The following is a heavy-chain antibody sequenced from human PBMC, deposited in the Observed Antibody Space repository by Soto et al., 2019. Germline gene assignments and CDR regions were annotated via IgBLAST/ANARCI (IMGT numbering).Heavy chain of an antibody. CDR1: GGSISSGGYY. CDR2: IYYSGST. V-gene: IGHV4-31*03. J-gene: IGHJ4*02. CDR3: ARAPYSSSPLFDY. Sequence: QVQLQESGPGLVKPSQTLSLTCTVSGGSISSGGYYWSWIRQHPGKGLEWIGYIYYSGSTYYNPSLKSRVTSSVDSSKNQFSLKLSSVTAADTAVYYCARAPYSSSPLFDYWGQGTLVTVSS. D-gene: IGHD6-13*01.